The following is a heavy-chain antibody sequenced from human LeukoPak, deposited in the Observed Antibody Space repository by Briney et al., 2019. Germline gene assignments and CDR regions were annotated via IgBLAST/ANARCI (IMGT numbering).Heavy chain of an antibody. CDR2: ISAYNGNT. CDR3: AGPVGGDQLLGMDV. D-gene: IGHD2-2*01. CDR1: GYTFTSYG. V-gene: IGHV1-18*01. J-gene: IGHJ6*02. Sequence: GASVKVSCKASGYTFTSYGISWVRQAPGQGLEWMGWISAYNGNTNYAQKLQGRVTMTTDTSTSTAYMELRSLRSEDTAVYYCAGPVGGDQLLGMDVWGQGTTVTVSS.